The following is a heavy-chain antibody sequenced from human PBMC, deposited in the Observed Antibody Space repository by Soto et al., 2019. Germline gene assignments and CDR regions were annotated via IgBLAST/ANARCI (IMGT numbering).Heavy chain of an antibody. CDR1: GFAFSSYG. CDR3: ASQYDSSGPFDY. J-gene: IGHJ4*02. V-gene: IGHV3-33*01. CDR2: IWYDGSNK. Sequence: GGSLRLSCAASGFAFSSYGMHWVRQAPGKGLEWVAVIWYDGSNKYYADSVKGRFTISRDNSKNTLYLQMNSLRAEDTAVYYCASQYDSSGPFDYWGQGTLVTVSS. D-gene: IGHD3-22*01.